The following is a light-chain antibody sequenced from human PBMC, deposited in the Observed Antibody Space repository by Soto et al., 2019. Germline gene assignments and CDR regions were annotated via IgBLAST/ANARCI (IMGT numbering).Light chain of an antibody. V-gene: IGKV1-5*03. J-gene: IGKJ1*01. CDR3: QQYYNWWT. Sequence: TQSPSTLSASVGDRVTITCRASQSISNWLAWYQQKPGKAPKLLIYKASSIERGVPSRFSGSGSGTEFTLTISSLQSEDFAVYHCQQYYNWWTFGQGTKVDIK. CDR2: KAS. CDR1: QSISNW.